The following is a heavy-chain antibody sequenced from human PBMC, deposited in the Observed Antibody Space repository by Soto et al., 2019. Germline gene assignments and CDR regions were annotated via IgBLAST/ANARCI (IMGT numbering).Heavy chain of an antibody. Sequence: GGSLRLSCAASGFTFSSYSMNWVRQAPGKGLEWVSSISSSSSYIYYADSVKGRFTISRDNAKNSLYLQMNSLRAEDTAVYYCARGVIVVVPPPFDYWGQGTLVTVSS. CDR1: GFTFSSYS. CDR3: ARGVIVVVPPPFDY. D-gene: IGHD2-2*01. CDR2: ISSSSSYI. J-gene: IGHJ4*02. V-gene: IGHV3-21*01.